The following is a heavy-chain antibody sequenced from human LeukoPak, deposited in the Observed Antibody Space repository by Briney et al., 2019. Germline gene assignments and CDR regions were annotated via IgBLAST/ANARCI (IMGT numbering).Heavy chain of an antibody. Sequence: GGSQRLSCAASGFTLSSYWMSWVRQAPGKGPEWVANIKQDGGEKYYVDSVKGRFTISRDKAKNSLYLQMNSLRAEDTAVYYCARVKGSGWYEVDYWGQGTLVTVSS. J-gene: IGHJ4*02. D-gene: IGHD6-19*01. CDR1: GFTLSSYW. CDR3: ARVKGSGWYEVDY. CDR2: IKQDGGEK. V-gene: IGHV3-7*02.